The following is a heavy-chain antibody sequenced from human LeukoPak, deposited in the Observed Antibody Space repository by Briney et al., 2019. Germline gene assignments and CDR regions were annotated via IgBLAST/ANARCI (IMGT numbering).Heavy chain of an antibody. D-gene: IGHD4-23*01. J-gene: IGHJ3*02. Sequence: SETLSLTCTVSGGSISSYYWGWIRQPPGKGLEWIGYIYYSGSTNYNPSLKSRVTISVDTSKNQFSLKLSSVTAADTAVYYCARRGNSPTTDDAFDIWGQGTMVTVSS. CDR2: IYYSGST. CDR3: ARRGNSPTTDDAFDI. CDR1: GGSISSYY. V-gene: IGHV4-59*01.